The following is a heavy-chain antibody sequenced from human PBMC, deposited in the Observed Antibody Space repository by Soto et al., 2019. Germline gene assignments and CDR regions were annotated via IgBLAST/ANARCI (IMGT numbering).Heavy chain of an antibody. CDR1: AGSIIAFY. CDR2: IDYSGST. CDR3: SCSAFRPYYFYY. D-gene: IGHD2-15*01. Sequence: PSETLSDTCPVSAGSIIAFYWTWIRQPPGKGLEWIGSIDYSGSTNYNPSLKSRVTISVDTSKTQFSLKVTSVTTADTAVYYCSCSAFRPYYFYYCGQGTLVIVSA. J-gene: IGHJ4*02. V-gene: IGHV4-59*01.